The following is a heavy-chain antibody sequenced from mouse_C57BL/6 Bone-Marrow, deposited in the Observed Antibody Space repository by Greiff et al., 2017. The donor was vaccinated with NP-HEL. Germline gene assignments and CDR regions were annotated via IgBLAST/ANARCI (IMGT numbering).Heavy chain of an antibody. Sequence: EVQVVETGGGLVQPGGSRGLSCEGSGFTFSGFWMSWVRPTPGKTLEWIGDINSDGSAINYAPSLKDRFTIFRDNDKSTLYLQMSNVRSEDTATYFCMRYGNYWYFDVWGTGTTVTVSS. D-gene: IGHD2-1*01. CDR1: GFTFSGFW. CDR2: INSDGSAI. CDR3: MRYGNYWYFDV. V-gene: IGHV11-2*01. J-gene: IGHJ1*03.